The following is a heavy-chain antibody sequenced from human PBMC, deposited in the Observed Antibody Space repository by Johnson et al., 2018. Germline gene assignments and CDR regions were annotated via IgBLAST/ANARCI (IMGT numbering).Heavy chain of an antibody. CDR2: IYHTGTT. CDR3: ARDTRTLVVPYGVDV. D-gene: IGHD4/OR15-4a*01. V-gene: IGHV4-59*02. CDR1: GGSVSSSY. Sequence: QVQLQESGPGLVKPSETLSLTCTVSGGSVSSSYWNWIRQPPGKGLEWMGYIYHTGTTNYNPSLKSRVTISVDTSKNQFSLKLSSGTAGDTAVYYCARDTRTLVVPYGVDVWGQGTTVTVSS. J-gene: IGHJ6*02.